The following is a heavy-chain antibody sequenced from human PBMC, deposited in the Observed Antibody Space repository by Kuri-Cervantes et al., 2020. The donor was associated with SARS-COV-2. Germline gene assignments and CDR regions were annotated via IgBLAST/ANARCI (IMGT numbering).Heavy chain of an antibody. CDR2: IKQDGSEK. V-gene: IGHV3-7*03. J-gene: IGHJ4*02. Sequence: GESLKISCAASGFTFSSYWMSWVRQAPGKGLEWVANIKQDGSEKYYVDSVKGRFTISRDNSKNSLYLQMNSLRAEDTALYYCAKDIGLGMGIDYWGQGTLVTVSS. CDR1: GFTFSSYW. D-gene: IGHD7-27*01. CDR3: AKDIGLGMGIDY.